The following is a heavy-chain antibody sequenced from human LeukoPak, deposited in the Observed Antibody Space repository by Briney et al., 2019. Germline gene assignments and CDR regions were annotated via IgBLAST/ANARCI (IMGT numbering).Heavy chain of an antibody. Sequence: GASVKVSCKSSGYTFNSYGITWVRQAPGQGLEWMGWIHTYNGHTNYAQKLQGRVTMTTDTSTNTAYMELRSLRSDDTAVYYCARSVAMVRDQYYYMDVWGKGTTVTISS. CDR2: IHTYNGHT. CDR3: ARSVAMVRDQYYYMDV. V-gene: IGHV1-18*01. J-gene: IGHJ6*03. D-gene: IGHD3-10*01. CDR1: GYTFNSYG.